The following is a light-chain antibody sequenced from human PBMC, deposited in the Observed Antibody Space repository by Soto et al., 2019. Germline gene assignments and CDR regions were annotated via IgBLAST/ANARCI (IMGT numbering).Light chain of an antibody. J-gene: IGKJ3*01. CDR1: QSISSTY. Sequence: EIVLTQSPGTLSLSPGDTATLSCRASQSISSTYLAWYQQRPGQAPRLLIYGASNRATGIPDRFSGSGSGTDFTLTISSLEPEDFAVYCCQHYGSSPPTFGPGTKVDVK. V-gene: IGKV3-20*01. CDR2: GAS. CDR3: QHYGSSPPT.